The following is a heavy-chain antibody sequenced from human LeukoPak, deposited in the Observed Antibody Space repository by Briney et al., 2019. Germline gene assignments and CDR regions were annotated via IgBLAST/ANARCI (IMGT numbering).Heavy chain of an antibody. CDR3: ARHEYSSGWYSQMNPYYFDY. V-gene: IGHV4-39*01. J-gene: IGHJ4*02. D-gene: IGHD6-19*01. CDR2: IYYSGST. CDR1: GGSISSSSYY. Sequence: SETLSLTCTVSGGSISSSSYYWGWIRQPPGKGLEWIGSIYYSGSTYYNPSLKSRVTISVDTSKNQFSLKLSSVTAADTAVYYCARHEYSSGWYSQMNPYYFDYWGQGTLVTVSS.